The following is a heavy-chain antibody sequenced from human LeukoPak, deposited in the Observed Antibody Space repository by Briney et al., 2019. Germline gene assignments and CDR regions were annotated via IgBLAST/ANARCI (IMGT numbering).Heavy chain of an antibody. CDR2: INHSGST. CDR3: ASFKDTNFDY. J-gene: IGHJ4*02. CDR1: GGSFSGYY. Sequence: SETLSLTCAVYGGSFSGYYWSWIRQPPGKGLEWIGEINHSGSTNYNPSLKSRVTISVDTSKNQFSLKLSSVTAADTAVYYCASFKDTNFDYWGQGTLVTVSS. V-gene: IGHV4-34*01.